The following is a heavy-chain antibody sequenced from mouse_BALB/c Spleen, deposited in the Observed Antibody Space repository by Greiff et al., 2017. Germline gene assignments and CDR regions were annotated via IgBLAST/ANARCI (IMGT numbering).Heavy chain of an antibody. CDR3: ARGSNYDGFAY. CDR2: IDPYNGGT. J-gene: IGHJ3*01. Sequence: EVKLMESGPELVKPGASVKVSCKASGYSFTDYNMYWVKQSHGKSLEWIGYIDPYNGGTSYNQKFKGKATLTVDKSSSTAFMHLNRLTSEDSAVYYCARGSNYDGFAYWGQGTLVTVSA. V-gene: IGHV1S135*01. CDR1: GYSFTDYN. D-gene: IGHD2-5*01.